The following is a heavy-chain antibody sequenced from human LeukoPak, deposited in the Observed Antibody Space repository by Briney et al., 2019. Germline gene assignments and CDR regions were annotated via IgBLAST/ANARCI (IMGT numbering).Heavy chain of an antibody. V-gene: IGHV3-48*03. CDR2: ISTSGSTK. Sequence: GGSLRLSCAASGFTFSSYEMNWVRQAPGKGLEWVSYISTSGSTKYYADSVKGRFTISRVNAKNSLYLQMNSLRAEDTAVYYCARDPYSGGYWDYYYYYMDLWGQGTTVTISS. CDR3: ARDPYSGGYWDYYYYYMDL. J-gene: IGHJ6*03. CDR1: GFTFSSYE. D-gene: IGHD1-26*01.